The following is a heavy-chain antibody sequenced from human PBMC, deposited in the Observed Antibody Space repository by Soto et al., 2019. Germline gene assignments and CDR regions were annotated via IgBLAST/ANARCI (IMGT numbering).Heavy chain of an antibody. CDR1: GFTFSSYE. J-gene: IGHJ3*02. CDR2: ISSSGSTI. D-gene: IGHD3-22*01. V-gene: IGHV3-48*03. Sequence: GGSLRLSCAASGFTFSSYEMNWVRQAPGKGLEWVSYISSSGSTIYYADSVKGRFTISRDNAKNSLYLQMNSLRAEDTAVYYCARRSSGYQDAFDIWGQGTMVTVSS. CDR3: ARRSSGYQDAFDI.